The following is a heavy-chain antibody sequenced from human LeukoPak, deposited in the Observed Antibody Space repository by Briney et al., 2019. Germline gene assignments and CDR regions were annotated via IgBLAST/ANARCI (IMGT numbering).Heavy chain of an antibody. Sequence: GGPLRLSCAASGFTFSSYAMSWVRQAPGKGLEWVSAISGSGGSTYYADSVKGRFTISRDNSKNTLYLQMNSLRAEDTAVYYCAKSGDSSSWYLYYFDYWGQGTLVTVSS. CDR3: AKSGDSSSWYLYYFDY. CDR2: ISGSGGST. CDR1: GFTFSSYA. V-gene: IGHV3-23*01. D-gene: IGHD6-13*01. J-gene: IGHJ4*02.